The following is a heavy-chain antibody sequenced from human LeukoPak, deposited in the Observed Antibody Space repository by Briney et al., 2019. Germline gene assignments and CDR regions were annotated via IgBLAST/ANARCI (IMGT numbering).Heavy chain of an antibody. D-gene: IGHD3-10*01. J-gene: IGHJ4*02. CDR1: GGSISSYY. CDR3: ARQGFGELLPFDY. Sequence: PSETLSLTCTVSGGSISSYYWSWIRQPPGKGLEWIGYTYYSGSTNYNPSLKSRVTISVDTSKNQFSLKLSSVTAADTAVYYCARQGFGELLPFDYWGQGTLVTVSS. V-gene: IGHV4-59*08. CDR2: TYYSGST.